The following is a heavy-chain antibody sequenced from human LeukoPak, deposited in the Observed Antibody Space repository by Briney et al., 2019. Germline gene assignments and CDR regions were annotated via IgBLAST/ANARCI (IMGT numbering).Heavy chain of an antibody. CDR3: SMGWLQFRVDN. D-gene: IGHD5-24*01. CDR1: GFTFSSYG. V-gene: IGHV3-30*03. J-gene: IGHJ4*02. Sequence: GGSLRLSCAASGFTFSSYGMHWVRQAPGKGLEWVAVISYDGSNKYYADSVKGRFTISRDNSKNTLYLQMNSLRAEDTAVYYCSMGWLQFRVDNWGQGTLVTVSS. CDR2: ISYDGSNK.